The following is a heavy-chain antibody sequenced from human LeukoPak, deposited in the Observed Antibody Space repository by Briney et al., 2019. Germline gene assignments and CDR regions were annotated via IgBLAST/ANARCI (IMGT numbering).Heavy chain of an antibody. Sequence: SVKVSCKASGGTFISYAISWVRQAPGQGLEWMGGIIPIFGTANYAQKFQGRVTITTDESTSTAYMELSSLRSEDTAVYYCARALYCSGGSCYRKYAFDIWGQGTMVTVSS. CDR2: IIPIFGTA. V-gene: IGHV1-69*05. CDR1: GGTFISYA. J-gene: IGHJ3*02. D-gene: IGHD2-15*01. CDR3: ARALYCSGGSCYRKYAFDI.